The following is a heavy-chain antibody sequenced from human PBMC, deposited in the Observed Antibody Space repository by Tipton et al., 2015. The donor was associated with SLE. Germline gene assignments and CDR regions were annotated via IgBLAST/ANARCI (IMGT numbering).Heavy chain of an antibody. CDR2: IYYSGST. Sequence: TLSLTCTVSGGSISSHYWSWIRQPPGKGLEWIGYIYYSGSTNYNPSLKSRVTISVDTSKNQLSLKLSSVTAADTAVYYCARGYSSSWYLPDAFDIWGQGTMVTVSS. CDR1: GGSISSHY. D-gene: IGHD6-13*01. J-gene: IGHJ3*02. CDR3: ARGYSSSWYLPDAFDI. V-gene: IGHV4-59*11.